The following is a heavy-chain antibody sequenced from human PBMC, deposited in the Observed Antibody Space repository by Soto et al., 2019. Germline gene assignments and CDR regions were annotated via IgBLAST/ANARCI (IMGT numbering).Heavy chain of an antibody. V-gene: IGHV1-69*05. D-gene: IGHD3-3*01. J-gene: IGHJ6*03. CDR2: IIPIFGTA. Sequence: VSXXXSGGTXSSYASSWXRXASGQGLEWMGGIIPIFGTANYAQKFQGRVTMTTDTSTSTAYMELRSLRSDDTSVYYCARHHDFWQTNFGRMDVWDKGTTVTVSS. CDR3: ARHHDFWQTNFGRMDV. CDR1: GGTXSSYA.